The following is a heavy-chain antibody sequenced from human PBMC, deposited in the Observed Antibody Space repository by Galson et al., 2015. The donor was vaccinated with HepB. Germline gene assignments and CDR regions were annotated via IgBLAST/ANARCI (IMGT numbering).Heavy chain of an antibody. Sequence: SVKVSCKASGFTFTSSAMQWVRQARGQRLEWIGWIVVGSGNTNYAQKFQERVTITRDMSTSTAYMELSSLRSEDTAVYYCAAGVITGTTPTYYYYYGMDVWGQGTTVTVSS. CDR2: IVVGSGNT. V-gene: IGHV1-58*02. D-gene: IGHD1-7*01. CDR1: GFTFTSSA. J-gene: IGHJ6*02. CDR3: AAGVITGTTPTYYYYYGMDV.